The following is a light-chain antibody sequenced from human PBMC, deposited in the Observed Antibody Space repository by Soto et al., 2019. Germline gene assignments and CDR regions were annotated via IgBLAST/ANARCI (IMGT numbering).Light chain of an antibody. Sequence: EIVLTQSPGTLSLSPGERATLSCRASQSVSSSYLAWYQQKPGQAPRLLIYGASVRATGIPDRFSGSGSGTDFTLTINRLEPEDFAVYYCEQYGSSPMYTFGQGTKLEIK. CDR2: GAS. CDR3: EQYGSSPMYT. CDR1: QSVSSSY. V-gene: IGKV3-20*01. J-gene: IGKJ2*01.